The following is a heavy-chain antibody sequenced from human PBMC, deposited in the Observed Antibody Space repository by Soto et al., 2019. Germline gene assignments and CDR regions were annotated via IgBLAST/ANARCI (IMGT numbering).Heavy chain of an antibody. D-gene: IGHD3-22*01. CDR3: ARSPYDSSGYYNYYYGMDV. CDR2: IYYSGST. CDR1: GGSISSYY. J-gene: IGHJ6*02. V-gene: IGHV4-59*01. Sequence: QVQLQESGPGLVKPSETLSLTCTVSGGSISSYYWSWIRQPPGKGLEWIGYIYYSGSTNYNPSLKSRVTISVDTSKNQFSLKLSSVTAADTAVYYCARSPYDSSGYYNYYYGMDVWGQGTTVTVSS.